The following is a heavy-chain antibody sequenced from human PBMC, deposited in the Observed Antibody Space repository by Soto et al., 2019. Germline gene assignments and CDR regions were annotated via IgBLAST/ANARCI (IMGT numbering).Heavy chain of an antibody. CDR1: GGSITGYY. CDR3: ATTADWYYFYD. D-gene: IGHD3-9*01. Sequence: SETLSLTCTVSGGSITGYYWSWIRQPPGKGLEWIGYIYDSGSTNYNPSLMSRVTISGDTSKNQFSLKLSSVTAADPAVYYCATTADWYYFYDWGEVTVVTVS. V-gene: IGHV4-59*01. CDR2: IYDSGST. J-gene: IGHJ4*02.